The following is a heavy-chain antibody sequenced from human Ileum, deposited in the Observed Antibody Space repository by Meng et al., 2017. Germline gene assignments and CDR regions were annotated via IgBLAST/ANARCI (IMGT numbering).Heavy chain of an antibody. V-gene: IGHV4-61*03. D-gene: IGHD1-26*01. CDR1: GYSVSSDNYY. Sequence: QGQLPEAGPGLVRPSETLSLTCTVSGYSVSSDNYYWSWIRQPPGKGLEWIGYVYYSGHTDCNPSLKSRLSISIDTSKNHFSLKLSSVTAADTAVYYCARTPLYSGSYYFDPWGQGALVTVSS. J-gene: IGHJ4*02. CDR3: ARTPLYSGSYYFDP. CDR2: VYYSGHT.